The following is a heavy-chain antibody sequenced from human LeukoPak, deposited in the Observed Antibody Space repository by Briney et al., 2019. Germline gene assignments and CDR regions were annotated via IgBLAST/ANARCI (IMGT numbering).Heavy chain of an antibody. CDR2: IYYSGST. CDR1: GGSISSSSYY. V-gene: IGHV4-39*07. J-gene: IGHJ5*02. D-gene: IGHD3-3*01. Sequence: PSETLSLTCTVSGGSISSSSYYWGWIRQPPGKGLEWIGSIYYSGSTYYNPSLKSRVTISVDTSKNQFSLRLSSVTAADTAVYYCARNRINITIFGFAENWFDPWGQGTLVTVSS. CDR3: ARNRINITIFGFAENWFDP.